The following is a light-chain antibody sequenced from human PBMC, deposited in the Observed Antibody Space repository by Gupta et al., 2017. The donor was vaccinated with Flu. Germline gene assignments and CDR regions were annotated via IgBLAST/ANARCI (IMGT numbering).Light chain of an antibody. CDR3: SSYAGSNNLV. J-gene: IGLJ1*01. CDR1: SSDIGGYND. V-gene: IGLV2-8*01. CDR2: EVS. Sequence: SALTQPPSASGAPGQSVTIPCTGPSSDIGGYNDVSWYQQHPGKPPKLMIFEVSKRPSGVPDRFSGSKSGNTASLTVSGLQAEDEADYYCSSYAGSNNLVFGTGTKVTAL.